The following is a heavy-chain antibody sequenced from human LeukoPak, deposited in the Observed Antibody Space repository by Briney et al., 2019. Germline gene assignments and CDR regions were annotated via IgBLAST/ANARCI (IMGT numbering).Heavy chain of an antibody. CDR2: IRYDGSNK. CDR3: AKGEYSSSSQVFDY. Sequence: GALRLSCAASGFSFSTYGMHWVRQAPGTGLEWVAFIRYDGSNKFYADSVKGRFTISRDNSKNTLYLQMNSLRGEDTAVYYCAKGEYSSSSQVFDYWGQGTLVTVSS. D-gene: IGHD6-6*01. J-gene: IGHJ4*02. V-gene: IGHV3-30*02. CDR1: GFSFSTYG.